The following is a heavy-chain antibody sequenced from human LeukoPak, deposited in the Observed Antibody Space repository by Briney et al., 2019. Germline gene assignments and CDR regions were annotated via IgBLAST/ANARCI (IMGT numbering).Heavy chain of an antibody. J-gene: IGHJ1*01. D-gene: IGHD2/OR15-2a*01. Sequence: GGSLRLSCAASGLRFSDYYVSWIRQAPGKGLQWVSYISSGGDIMHYADSVKGRFTSSRDNAKNSGYLEMNSLGAEDTSVYYCATNLIGAGEYFQQWGQGTLVTVSS. CDR2: ISSGGDIM. CDR3: ATNLIGAGEYFQQ. V-gene: IGHV3-11*01. CDR1: GLRFSDYY.